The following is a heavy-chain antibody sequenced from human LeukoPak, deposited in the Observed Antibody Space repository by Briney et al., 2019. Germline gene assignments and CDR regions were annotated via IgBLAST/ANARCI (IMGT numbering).Heavy chain of an antibody. Sequence: PGGSLRLSCAASGFTFSSYWMHWVRQAPGKGLEWVAVISYDGSNKYYADSVKGRFTISRDNSKNTLYLQMNSLRAEDTAVYYCAKTDSSGYYYYDYWGQGTLVTVSS. D-gene: IGHD3-22*01. CDR2: ISYDGSNK. CDR1: GFTFSSYW. CDR3: AKTDSSGYYYYDY. J-gene: IGHJ4*02. V-gene: IGHV3-30*18.